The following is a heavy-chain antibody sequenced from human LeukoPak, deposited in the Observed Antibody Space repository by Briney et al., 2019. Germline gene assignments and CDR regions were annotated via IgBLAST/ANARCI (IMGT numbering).Heavy chain of an antibody. CDR1: GFTLSTNA. V-gene: IGHV3-23*01. CDR2: ISGSGAST. CDR3: AKDVGKWESLHFFDY. J-gene: IGHJ4*02. Sequence: GGSLRLSCLTSGFTLSTNAMSWVRQAPGKGLEWISGISGSGASTYYADSVKGRFTISRDDSRNILYLQMNSLRGDDTAVYYCAKDVGKWESLHFFDYWGQGTLVTVSS. D-gene: IGHD1-26*01.